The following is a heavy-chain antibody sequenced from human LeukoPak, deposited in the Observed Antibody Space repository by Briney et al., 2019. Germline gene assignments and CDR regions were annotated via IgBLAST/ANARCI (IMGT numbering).Heavy chain of an antibody. CDR3: ARDFPPTYCSSTSCYADY. Sequence: SETLSLTCTVSGYSISSGYYWGWIRQPPGKGLEWIGSIYHSGSTYYDPSLKSRVTISVDTSKNQFSLKLSSVTAADTAVYHCARDFPPTYCSSTSCYADYWGQGTLVTVSS. CDR2: IYHSGST. CDR1: GYSISSGYY. D-gene: IGHD2-2*01. V-gene: IGHV4-38-2*02. J-gene: IGHJ4*02.